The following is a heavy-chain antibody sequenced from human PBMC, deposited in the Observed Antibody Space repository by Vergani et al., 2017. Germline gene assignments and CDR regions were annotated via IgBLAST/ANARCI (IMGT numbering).Heavy chain of an antibody. V-gene: IGHV3-23*03. Sequence: EVQLLESGGGLVPPGGSLRVSCAASGFTFRKYAMSWVRQAPGKGLEWVSVIYRGWSSTYYADSVKGRFTISRDNSKNTLYLQMNSLRAEDTAVYYCAKIGERPDFWSGYVDYWGQGTLVTVSS. CDR1: GFTFRKYA. D-gene: IGHD3-3*01. CDR3: AKIGERPDFWSGYVDY. J-gene: IGHJ4*02. CDR2: IYRGWSST.